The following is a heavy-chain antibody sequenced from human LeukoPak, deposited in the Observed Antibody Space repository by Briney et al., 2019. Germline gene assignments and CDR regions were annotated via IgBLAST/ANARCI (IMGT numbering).Heavy chain of an antibody. Sequence: SETLSLTCAVYGGSFSGYYWSWIRQPPGKGLEWIGEINHSGSTNYSPSLKSRVTISVDTSKNQFSLKLSSVTAADTAVYYCASPNCSGGSCYSTGIGYWGQGTLVTVSS. J-gene: IGHJ4*02. CDR1: GGSFSGYY. CDR2: INHSGST. V-gene: IGHV4-34*01. CDR3: ASPNCSGGSCYSTGIGY. D-gene: IGHD2-15*01.